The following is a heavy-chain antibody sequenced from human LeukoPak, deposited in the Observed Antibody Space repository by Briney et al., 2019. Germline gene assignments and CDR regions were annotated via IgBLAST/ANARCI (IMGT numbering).Heavy chain of an antibody. Sequence: SETLSLTCTVSGGSISSSSYYWGWIRQPPGKGLEWIGSIHYSGSTNYNPSLKSRVTISVDKSKNQFSLKLSSVTAADTAVYYCARGRGVWIAAAGTDYYYYMDVWGKGTTVTISS. J-gene: IGHJ6*03. CDR2: IHYSGST. D-gene: IGHD6-13*01. CDR1: GGSISSSSYY. CDR3: ARGRGVWIAAAGTDYYYYMDV. V-gene: IGHV4-39*07.